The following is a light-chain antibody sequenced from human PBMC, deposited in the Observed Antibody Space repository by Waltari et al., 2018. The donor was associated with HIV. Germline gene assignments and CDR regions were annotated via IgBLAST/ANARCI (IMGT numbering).Light chain of an antibody. Sequence: QSALTQPASVSGSPGQSITISCTGTSSDVGAYNYVSWYQQHPGKAPKLMSYEVSNRPSGVSNRFSASKSGNTASLTISGLQAEDEADYYCSSYTTNNTRVFGGGTKLTVL. CDR3: SSYTTNNTRV. CDR2: EVS. V-gene: IGLV2-14*03. J-gene: IGLJ3*02. CDR1: SSDVGAYNY.